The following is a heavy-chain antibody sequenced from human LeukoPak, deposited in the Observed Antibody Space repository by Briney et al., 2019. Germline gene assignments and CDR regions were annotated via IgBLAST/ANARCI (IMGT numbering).Heavy chain of an antibody. J-gene: IGHJ4*01. V-gene: IGHV3-23*01. CDR3: ARIGGAVPFDY. D-gene: IGHD3-16*01. CDR2: ISGSGGST. Sequence: GGSLRLSCAASGFTFSSYAMSWVRQAPGKGLEWVSAISGSGGSTYYADSVKGRFTISRDNSKNTLYLQMNSLRAKDTAVYYCARIGGAVPFDYWGQGTLVTVSS. CDR1: GFTFSSYA.